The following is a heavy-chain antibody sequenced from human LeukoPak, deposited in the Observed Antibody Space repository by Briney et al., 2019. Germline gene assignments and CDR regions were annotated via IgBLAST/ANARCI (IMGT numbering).Heavy chain of an antibody. CDR2: INPNSGGT. J-gene: IGHJ5*02. Sequence: GASVKVSCKASGYTFTGYYMHWVRQAPGQGLEWMGWINPNSGGTNYAQKFQGRVTMTRDTSISTAYMELSRLRSDDTAVYYCARDFMGDHSFWSAYQTAFLYNCFDPWGQGTLVTVSS. CDR1: GYTFTGYY. V-gene: IGHV1-2*02. D-gene: IGHD3-3*01. CDR3: ARDFMGDHSFWSAYQTAFLYNCFDP.